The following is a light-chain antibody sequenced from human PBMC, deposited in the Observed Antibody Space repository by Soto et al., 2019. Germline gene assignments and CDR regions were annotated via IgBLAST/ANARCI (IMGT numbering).Light chain of an antibody. J-gene: IGKJ2*01. Sequence: EIVLTQSPGTLSLSAGERATLSCRASQSVSSSSLAWYQQKPGQAPRLLIYGASSRATGIPDRFSGSGSGTDFTLTISRLEPEDFAVYNCQQYGSSPPYTFGQGTKLEIK. CDR1: QSVSSSS. CDR2: GAS. V-gene: IGKV3-20*01. CDR3: QQYGSSPPYT.